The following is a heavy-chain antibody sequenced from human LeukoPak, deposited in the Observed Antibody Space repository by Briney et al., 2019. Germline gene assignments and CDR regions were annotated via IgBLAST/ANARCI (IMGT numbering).Heavy chain of an antibody. D-gene: IGHD5-12*01. CDR3: ARRLDGAFDI. V-gene: IGHV4-34*01. Sequence: SETLSLTCAVYGGSFSGYYWSWIRQPPGKGLEWIGEINHSGSTNYNPSLKSRVTISVDTSKNQFSLKLSSVTAADTAVYYCARRLDGAFDIWGQGTMVTVSS. J-gene: IGHJ3*02. CDR1: GGSFSGYY. CDR2: INHSGST.